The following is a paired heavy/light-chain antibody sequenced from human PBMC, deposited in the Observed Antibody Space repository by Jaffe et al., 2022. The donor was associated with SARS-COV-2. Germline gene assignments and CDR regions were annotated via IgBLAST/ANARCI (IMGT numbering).Light chain of an antibody. J-gene: IGLJ1*01. CDR3: VLYMGSGISV. CDR2: STN. V-gene: IGLV8-61*01. CDR1: SGSVSTSYY. Sequence: QTVVTQEPSFSVSPGGTVTLTCGLSSGSVSTSYYPSWYQQTPGQAPRTLIYSTNTRSSGVPDRFSGSILGNKAALTITGAQADDESDYYCVLYMGSGISVFGTGTKVTVL.
Heavy chain of an antibody. CDR2: ISAYNGNT. J-gene: IGHJ6*03. D-gene: IGHD1-26*01. V-gene: IGHV1-18*01. CDR1: GYTFTSYG. CDR3: AREGYSGSYYYYYYYYMDV. Sequence: QVQLVQSGAEVKKPGASVKVSCKASGYTFTSYGISWVRQAPGQGLEWMGWISAYNGNTNYAQKLQGRVTMTTDTSTSTAYMELRSLRSDDTAVYYCAREGYSGSYYYYYYYYMDVWGKGTTVTVSS.